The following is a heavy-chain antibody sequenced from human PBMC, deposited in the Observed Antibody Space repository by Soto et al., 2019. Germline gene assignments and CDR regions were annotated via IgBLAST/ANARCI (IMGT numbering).Heavy chain of an antibody. V-gene: IGHV3-21*06. Sequence: GGSLRLSCAASGLTFTRYSMNWVRQAPGKGLEWVSSISSTTNYIYYGDSMKGRFTISRDNGKNSLYLEIHSLRAEDAAVYYCARESEDLTSNFDYWGQGTLVTVSS. CDR3: ARESEDLTSNFDY. CDR1: GLTFTRYS. CDR2: ISSTTNYI. J-gene: IGHJ4*02.